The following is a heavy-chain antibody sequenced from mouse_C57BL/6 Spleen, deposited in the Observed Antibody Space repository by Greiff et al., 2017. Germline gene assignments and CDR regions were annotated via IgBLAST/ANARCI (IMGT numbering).Heavy chain of an antibody. D-gene: IGHD1-1*01. CDR3: ARLLYYAMDY. CDR2: IDPAHGKT. Sequence: VTLIESVAELVRPGASVKLSCTASGFNIKNTYMHWVKQRPDQGLEWIGRIDPAHGKTKYAPVFRGKATITADTSTNTAYLQLSSLTSEDTAIYYCARLLYYAMDYWGQGTSGTVAS. J-gene: IGHJ4*01. V-gene: IGHV14-3*01. CDR1: GFNIKNTY.